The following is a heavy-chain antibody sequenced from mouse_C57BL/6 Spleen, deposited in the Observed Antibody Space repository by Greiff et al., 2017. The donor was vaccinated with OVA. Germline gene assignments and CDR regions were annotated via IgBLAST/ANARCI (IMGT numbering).Heavy chain of an antibody. CDR2: IYPGDGDT. Sequence: VQLQQSGPELVKPGASVKISCKASGYAFSSSWMNWVKQRPGKGLEWIGRIYPGDGDTNYNGKFKGKATLTADKSSSTAYMQLSSLTSEDSAVYVCARARQPHGYFDVWGTGTTVTVSA. J-gene: IGHJ1*03. CDR1: GYAFSSSW. CDR3: ARARQPHGYFDV. D-gene: IGHD3-2*01. V-gene: IGHV1-82*01.